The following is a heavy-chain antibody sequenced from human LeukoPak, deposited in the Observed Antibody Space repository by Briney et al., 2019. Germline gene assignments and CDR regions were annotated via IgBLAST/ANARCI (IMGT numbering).Heavy chain of an antibody. CDR1: GGSISSGGYY. Sequence: SETLSLTCTVSGGSISSGGYYWSWIRQHPGKGLEWIGYIYYSGSTYYNPSLKSRVTISVDTSKNQFSLKLSSVTAADTAVYYCARRGKTTVTSLHAFDIWGQGTMVTVSS. V-gene: IGHV4-31*03. J-gene: IGHJ3*02. CDR2: IYYSGST. CDR3: ARRGKTTVTSLHAFDI. D-gene: IGHD4-17*01.